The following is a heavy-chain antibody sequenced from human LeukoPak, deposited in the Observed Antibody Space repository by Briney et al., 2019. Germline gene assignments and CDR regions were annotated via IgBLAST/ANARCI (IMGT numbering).Heavy chain of an antibody. D-gene: IGHD5-24*01. Sequence: GGSLRLSCAASGFTLSSYAMSWVRQAPGKGLEWVSATSSSDAGTYYAESVRGRFTISRDNSKNTLFLQMNSLRAEDTAVYYCARELYTRDGYNSYMDAWGRGTTVTVSS. CDR2: TSSSDAGT. CDR3: ARELYTRDGYNSYMDA. V-gene: IGHV3-23*01. J-gene: IGHJ6*03. CDR1: GFTLSSYA.